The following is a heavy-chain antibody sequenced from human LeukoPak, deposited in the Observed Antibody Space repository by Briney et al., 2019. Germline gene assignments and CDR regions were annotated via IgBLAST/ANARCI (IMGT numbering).Heavy chain of an antibody. CDR3: AGRSLVGARTYYFDY. J-gene: IGHJ4*02. Sequence: PSETLSLTCTVSGGSISSYHWNWIRQSPGKGLEWIGYVYHSGGTNYNPSLKSRVTISLDTSKNKFSVKLNSVTAADTAVYYCAGRSLVGARTYYFDYWGQGTLVTVSS. D-gene: IGHD1-26*01. CDR1: GGSISSYH. V-gene: IGHV4-59*01. CDR2: VYHSGGT.